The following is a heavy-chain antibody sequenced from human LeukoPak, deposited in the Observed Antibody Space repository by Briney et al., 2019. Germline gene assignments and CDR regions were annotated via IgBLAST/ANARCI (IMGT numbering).Heavy chain of an antibody. Sequence: ASVKVSCKASPYTFTSYGISWVRQAPGQGLEWMGWISTYNGNTNYAQKLQGRVTVTTDTSTSTAYMELRSLRSDDTAVYYCARDLGHCSSTSCYRNWFDPWGQGTLVTVSS. CDR2: ISTYNGNT. CDR3: ARDLGHCSSTSCYRNWFDP. CDR1: PYTFTSYG. V-gene: IGHV1-18*01. D-gene: IGHD2-2*01. J-gene: IGHJ5*02.